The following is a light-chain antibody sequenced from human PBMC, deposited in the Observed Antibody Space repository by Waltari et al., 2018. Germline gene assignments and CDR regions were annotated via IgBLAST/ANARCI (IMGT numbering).Light chain of an antibody. V-gene: IGKV3-20*01. CDR3: QQYATSPRT. Sequence: EIVLTQSPGTVSLSPGEGATLSCRASQSVASSYVAWYQQKPGQAPRLLIYGGSGRATGSPDRFSGSWAETDFSLTISRVRPEDSAVYDCQQYATSPRTFGQGTKVEI. CDR1: QSVASSY. J-gene: IGKJ1*01. CDR2: GGS.